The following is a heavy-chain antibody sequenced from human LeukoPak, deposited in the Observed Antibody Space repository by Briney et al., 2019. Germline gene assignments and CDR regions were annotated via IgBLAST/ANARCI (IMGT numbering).Heavy chain of an antibody. CDR1: GYRFTPYW. J-gene: IGHJ4*02. CDR3: SRHYSHYGSGTSIDY. Sequence: PGESLKISCKGSGYRFTPYWIGWVRQMPGKGLEWMGIIYPGESDTRYSPSFQGQVTISVDKSIDTAYLQWSSLKASGSGRYYCSRHYSHYGSGTSIDYWGQGTLVTVSS. D-gene: IGHD3-10*01. CDR2: IYPGESDT. V-gene: IGHV5-51*01.